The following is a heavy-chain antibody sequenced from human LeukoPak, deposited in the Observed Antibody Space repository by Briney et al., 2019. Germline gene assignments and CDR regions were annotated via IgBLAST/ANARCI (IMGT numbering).Heavy chain of an antibody. CDR3: AREGGSPIFGVVIKPGEHAFDI. CDR1: GGSISSGDYY. D-gene: IGHD3-3*01. CDR2: IYYSGST. Sequence: TSETLSLTCTVSGGSISSGDYYWSWIRQPPGKGLEWIGYIYYSGSTYYNPSLKSRVTISVDTSKNQFSLKLSSVTAADTAVYYCAREGGSPIFGVVIKPGEHAFDIWGQGTMATVSS. J-gene: IGHJ3*02. V-gene: IGHV4-30-4*08.